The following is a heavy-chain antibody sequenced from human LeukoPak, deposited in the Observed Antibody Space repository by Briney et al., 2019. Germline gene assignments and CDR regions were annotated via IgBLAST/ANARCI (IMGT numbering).Heavy chain of an antibody. CDR1: GYTFTSYD. CDR2: MNPNSGNT. CDR3: ARDPSPTVTRGY. J-gene: IGHJ4*02. V-gene: IGHV1-8*01. D-gene: IGHD4-11*01. Sequence: ASVKVTCKASGYTFTSYDINWVRQAPGQGLEWMGWMNPNSGNTGYAQKFQGRVSMTRDTSTSTAYMELSSLTSEDTAVYYCARDPSPTVTRGYWGQGTLVTVSS.